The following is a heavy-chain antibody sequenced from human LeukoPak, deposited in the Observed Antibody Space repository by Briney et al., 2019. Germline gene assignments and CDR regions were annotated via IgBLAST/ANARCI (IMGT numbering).Heavy chain of an antibody. Sequence: SETLSLTCAVSGGSISSGGYSWSWIRQPPGKGLEWVGYIYHSGSTYYNPSLKSRVTISVDRSKNQFSLKLSSVTAADTAVYYCARGSNTAVRYWGQGTLVTVSS. V-gene: IGHV4-30-2*01. D-gene: IGHD5-18*01. CDR1: GGSISSGGYS. CDR3: ARGSNTAVRY. J-gene: IGHJ4*02. CDR2: IYHSGST.